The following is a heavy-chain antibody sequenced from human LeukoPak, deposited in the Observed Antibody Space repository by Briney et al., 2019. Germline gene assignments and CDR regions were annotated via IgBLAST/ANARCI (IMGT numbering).Heavy chain of an antibody. J-gene: IGHJ4*02. CDR3: ARAAYDSSGYYYVADY. V-gene: IGHV4-4*07. CDR1: GGSISSHY. D-gene: IGHD3-22*01. Sequence: SETLSLTCTVSGGSISSHYWSWIRQPAGKGLEWIGRIYSSGSTNYNPSLKSRVTMSVDTSKNQFSLKLSSVTAADTAVYYCARAAYDSSGYYYVADYWGQGTLVTVSS. CDR2: IYSSGST.